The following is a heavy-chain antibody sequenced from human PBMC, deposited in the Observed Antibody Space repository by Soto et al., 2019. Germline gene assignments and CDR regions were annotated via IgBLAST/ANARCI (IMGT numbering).Heavy chain of an antibody. CDR2: ISYDGSNK. D-gene: IGHD4-4*01. CDR1: GFTFSTYA. Sequence: QVQLVESGGGVVQPGRSLRLSCAASGFTFSTYAMHWVRQAPGKGLEWVAVISYDGSNKYYADSVKGRFTISRDNSKNTLYLQMNSLRPEDTAVYYCARVNTVTTSWYFDLWGRGTLVTVSS. J-gene: IGHJ2*01. CDR3: ARVNTVTTSWYFDL. V-gene: IGHV3-30-3*01.